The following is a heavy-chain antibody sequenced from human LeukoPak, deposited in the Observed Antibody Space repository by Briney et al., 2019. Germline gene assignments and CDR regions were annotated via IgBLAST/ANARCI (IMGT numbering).Heavy chain of an antibody. CDR2: IYYSGGT. J-gene: IGHJ5*02. D-gene: IGHD3-22*01. CDR3: ARERGRYYDSSGYYYSENWFDP. V-gene: IGHV4-59*01. Sequence: PSETLSLTCTVSGGSISSYYWSWIRQPPGKGLELIGYIYYSGGTNYNPSLKSRVTISVDTSKNQFSLKLSSVTAADTAVYYCARERGRYYDSSGYYYSENWFDPWGQGTLVTVSS. CDR1: GGSISSYY.